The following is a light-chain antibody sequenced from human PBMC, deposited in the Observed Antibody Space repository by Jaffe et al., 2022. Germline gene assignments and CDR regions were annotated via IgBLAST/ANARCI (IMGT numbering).Light chain of an antibody. CDR1: QSISSR. CDR3: QQNYGTPLT. Sequence: DIQMTQSPSSLSASVGDRVTITCRASQSISSRLNWYQQRPGKAPKLLIYGASSLHGGVPSRFSGSGSGADFTLTISSLQPEDFATYYCQQNYGTPLTFGQGTRLEIK. V-gene: IGKV1-39*01. CDR2: GAS. J-gene: IGKJ2*01.